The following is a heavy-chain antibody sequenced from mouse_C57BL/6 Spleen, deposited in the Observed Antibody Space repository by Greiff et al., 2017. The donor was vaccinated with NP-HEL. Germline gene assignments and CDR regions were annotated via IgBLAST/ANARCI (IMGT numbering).Heavy chain of an antibody. CDR1: GYTFTDYY. D-gene: IGHD1-1*01. Sequence: EVQLQQSGPELVKPGASVKISCKASGYTFTDYYMNWVKQSHGKSLEWIGDINPNNGGTSYNQKFKGKATVTVDKSSSTAYMELRSLTSEDSAVYYCAYYYGSSWYFDVWGTGTTVTVSS. CDR3: AYYYGSSWYFDV. V-gene: IGHV1-26*01. J-gene: IGHJ1*03. CDR2: INPNNGGT.